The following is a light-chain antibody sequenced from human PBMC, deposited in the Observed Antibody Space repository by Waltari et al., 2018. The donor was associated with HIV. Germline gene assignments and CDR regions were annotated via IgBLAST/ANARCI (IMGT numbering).Light chain of an antibody. Sequence: DIQLTQSPSFLSASVGDRVTITCRASQGISSYLAWYQQKPGKDPKLLIYAASTLLSGVLSRFSGSGSGTEFTLTISSLQPEDFATYYCQQLNSYPRTFGQGTRLEIK. V-gene: IGKV1-9*01. CDR3: QQLNSYPRT. CDR1: QGISSY. J-gene: IGKJ5*01. CDR2: AAS.